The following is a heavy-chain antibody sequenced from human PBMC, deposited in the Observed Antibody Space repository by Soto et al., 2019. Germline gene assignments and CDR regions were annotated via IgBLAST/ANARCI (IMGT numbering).Heavy chain of an antibody. CDR3: ARARRSTGWYATDY. Sequence: QVQLVQSGAEVKKPGASVNISCKTSGYTFTDYSFTWVRQAPGQGLEWMGWVNPYNAITNFAQNLQGRVTMTTDTSTRTAYMELRGLRSDDTATYYCARARRSTGWYATDYWGQGTLVTVSS. J-gene: IGHJ4*02. CDR2: VNPYNAIT. V-gene: IGHV1-18*01. D-gene: IGHD6-19*01. CDR1: GYTFTDYS.